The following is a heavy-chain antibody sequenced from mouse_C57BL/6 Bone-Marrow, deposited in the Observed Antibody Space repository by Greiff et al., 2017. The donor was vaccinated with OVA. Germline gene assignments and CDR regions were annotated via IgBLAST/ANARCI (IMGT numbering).Heavy chain of an antibody. CDR1: GFTFSSYA. CDR3: ARAFYYEGLYAMDY. V-gene: IGHV5-4*03. Sequence: EVKLVESGGGLVKPGGSLKLSCAASGFTFSSYAMSWVRQTPEKRLEWVATISDGGSYTYYPANVKGRFTISRDNAKNNLYLQMSHLKSEDTAMYYCARAFYYEGLYAMDYWGQGTSVTVSS. J-gene: IGHJ4*01. CDR2: ISDGGSYT. D-gene: IGHD2-4*01.